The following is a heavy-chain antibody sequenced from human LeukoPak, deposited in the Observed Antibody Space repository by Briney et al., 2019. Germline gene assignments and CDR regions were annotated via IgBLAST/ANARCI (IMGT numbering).Heavy chain of an antibody. CDR2: IRSKAYGGTT. Sequence: PGRSLRLSCTASGFTFGDYAMSWFRQAPGKGLEWVGFIRSKAYGGTTEYAAPVKGRFTISRDDSKSIAYLQMNSLKTEDTAVYYCTRDRLSFYWGQGTLVTVSS. CDR3: TRDRLSFY. V-gene: IGHV3-49*03. J-gene: IGHJ4*02. D-gene: IGHD3-16*02. CDR1: GFTFGDYA.